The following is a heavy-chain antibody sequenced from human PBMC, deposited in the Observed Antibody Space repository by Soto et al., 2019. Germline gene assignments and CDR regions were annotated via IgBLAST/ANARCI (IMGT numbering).Heavy chain of an antibody. D-gene: IGHD3-9*01. CDR1: GGPLSSGSYY. Sequence: SETLSLTCTVSGGPLSSGSYYWSWIRQSPGQGLEWCGYIYYSGTTKYNPSLKSRLSFSVDTSKNQLTLRLTSLSAADTAVYYCAEAASPYFDLLSAFHPWGQGTMVTVSS. CDR2: IYYSGTT. CDR3: AEAASPYFDLLSAFHP. V-gene: IGHV4-61*01. J-gene: IGHJ5*02.